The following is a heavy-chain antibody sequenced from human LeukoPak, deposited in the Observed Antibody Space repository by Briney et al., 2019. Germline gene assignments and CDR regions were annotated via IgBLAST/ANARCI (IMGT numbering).Heavy chain of an antibody. J-gene: IGHJ6*04. D-gene: IGHD2-15*01. CDR2: ISSSSSYI. Sequence: PGGSLRLSCAASGFTFSSYSMNWVRQAPGKGLEWVSSISSSSSYIYYADSVKGRFTISRDNAKNSLYLQMNSLRAEDTAVYYCARDRFLGYCSGGSCNLRDYYYYGMDVWGKGTTVTVSS. V-gene: IGHV3-21*01. CDR3: ARDRFLGYCSGGSCNLRDYYYYGMDV. CDR1: GFTFSSYS.